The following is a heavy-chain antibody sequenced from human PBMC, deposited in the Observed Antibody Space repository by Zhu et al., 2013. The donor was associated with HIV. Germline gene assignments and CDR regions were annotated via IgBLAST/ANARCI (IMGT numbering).Heavy chain of an antibody. Sequence: QVQLVQSGAEVKKPGSSVKVSCKASGGTFSSYAISWVRQAPGQGLEWMGGIIPIFGTANYAQKFQGRVTITADESTSTAYMELSSLRSEDTAVYYCASSALTNYDFWSGPTLPDAFDIWGQGTMVTVSS. CDR2: IIPIFGTA. D-gene: IGHD3-3*01. CDR3: ASSALTNYDFWSGPTLPDAFDI. J-gene: IGHJ3*02. V-gene: IGHV1-69*01. CDR1: GGTFSSYA.